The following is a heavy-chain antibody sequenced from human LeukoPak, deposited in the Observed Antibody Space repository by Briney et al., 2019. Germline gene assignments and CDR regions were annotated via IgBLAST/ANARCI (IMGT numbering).Heavy chain of an antibody. CDR3: ARDRSRFYY. CDR1: GLTFSNYW. CDR2: IKEDGNGK. V-gene: IGHV3-7*01. D-gene: IGHD2-2*01. J-gene: IGHJ4*02. Sequence: GGSLRLSCAASGLTFSNYWMSWVRQAPGKGLEWVANIKEDGNGKYYVDSVKGRFTISRDNAKKSLYLQMNSLRAEDTAVYYCARDRSRFYYWGQGTPVTVSS.